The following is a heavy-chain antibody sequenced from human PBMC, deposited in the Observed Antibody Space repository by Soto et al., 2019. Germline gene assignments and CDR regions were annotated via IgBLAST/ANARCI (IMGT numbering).Heavy chain of an antibody. V-gene: IGHV3-74*01. CDR1: GFAFSTYW. CDR3: TRGPRPTSVGTGAY. Sequence: GGSLRLSCAASGFAFSTYWMHWVRQAPGKGLVWVSRINYDGSSTDYADSVRGRFTISRDNAKNTLYLQMNTLTAEDTAVYYCTRGPRPTSVGTGAYWGQGTLVTVSS. CDR2: INYDGSST. D-gene: IGHD3-10*01. J-gene: IGHJ4*02.